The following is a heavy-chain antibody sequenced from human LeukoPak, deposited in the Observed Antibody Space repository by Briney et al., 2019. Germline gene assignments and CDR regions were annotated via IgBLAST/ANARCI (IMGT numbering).Heavy chain of an antibody. CDR2: IYSGGSK. CDR1: GFTVSSNY. CDR3: ARATMLRGAIGGFDY. J-gene: IGHJ4*02. D-gene: IGHD3-10*01. Sequence: GGSLRLSCAASGFTVSSNYMSWVRQAPGKGLEWVSVIYSGGSKYYADSVKGRFTISRDSSKNTLYLQMNSLRAEDTAVYYCARATMLRGAIGGFDYWGQGTLVTVSS. V-gene: IGHV3-53*01.